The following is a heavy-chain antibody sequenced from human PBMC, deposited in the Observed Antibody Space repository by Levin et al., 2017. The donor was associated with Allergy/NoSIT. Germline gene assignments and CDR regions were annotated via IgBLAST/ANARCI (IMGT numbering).Heavy chain of an antibody. CDR3: ARAGNVLMVYAIGAYFQH. CDR2: ISYDGSNK. Sequence: GGSLRLSCAASGFTFSNYAMHWVRQAPGKGLEWVAVISYDGSNKYYADSVKGRFTISRDNSKNTLYLQMNSLRAEDTAVYYCARAGNVLMVYAIGAYFQHWGQGTLVTVSS. J-gene: IGHJ1*01. V-gene: IGHV3-30*04. D-gene: IGHD2-8*01. CDR1: GFTFSNYA.